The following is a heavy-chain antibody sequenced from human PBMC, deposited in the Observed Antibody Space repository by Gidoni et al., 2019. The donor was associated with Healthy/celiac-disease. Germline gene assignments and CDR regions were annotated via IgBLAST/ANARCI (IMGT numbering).Heavy chain of an antibody. V-gene: IGHV4-39*01. D-gene: IGHD3-10*01. Sequence: QLQLQESGPGLVKPSETLSLTCTVSGGSISSSSYYWGWIRQPPGKGLEWIGSIYYSGSTYYNPSLKSRVTISVDTSKNQFSLKLSSVTAADTAVYYCARRAYYYGSGNWYFDLWGRGTLVTVSS. CDR2: IYYSGST. J-gene: IGHJ2*01. CDR3: ARRAYYYGSGNWYFDL. CDR1: GGSISSSSYY.